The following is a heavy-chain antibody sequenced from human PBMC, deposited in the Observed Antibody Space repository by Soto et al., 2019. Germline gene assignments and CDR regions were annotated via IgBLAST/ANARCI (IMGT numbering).Heavy chain of an antibody. V-gene: IGHV5-51*01. J-gene: IGHJ6*02. CDR3: AKDAYYDSSGYYFWYYYGMDV. D-gene: IGHD3-22*01. CDR2: IYPGDSDT. CDR1: GYTFTDYW. Sequence: PGESLKISCKGSGYTFTDYWIGWVRQLPGKGLEWMGIIYPGDSDTRYSPSFQGHVTITVDKSTNTAYLQMNSLRAEDTAVYYYAKDAYYDSSGYYFWYYYGMDVWGQGTTVTVSS.